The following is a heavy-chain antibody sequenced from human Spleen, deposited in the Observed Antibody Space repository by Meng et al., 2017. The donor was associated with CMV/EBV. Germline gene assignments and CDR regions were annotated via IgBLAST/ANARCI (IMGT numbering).Heavy chain of an antibody. CDR2: IKGKTDGGTT. CDR1: GFIFSYAW. V-gene: IGHV3-15*01. J-gene: IGHJ4*02. Sequence: SLRLSCAASGFIFSYAWMSWVRQAPGKGLEWIGHIKGKTDGGTTDYAAPVRGRFTISRDDSKNTLYLQMDGLKTEDTAVYYCARAFYWGQGVLVTVSS. CDR3: ARAFY.